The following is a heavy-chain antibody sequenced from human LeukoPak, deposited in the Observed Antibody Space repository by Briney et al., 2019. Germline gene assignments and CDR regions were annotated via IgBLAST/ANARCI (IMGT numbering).Heavy chain of an antibody. J-gene: IGHJ4*02. CDR2: IRYDGSNK. CDR3: AKDHLYSSSSFDY. Sequence: GGSLRLSCAASGFTFSSYGMHWVRQAPGRGLEWVAFIRYDGSNKYYADSVKGRFTISRDNSKNTLYLQMNSLRAEDTAVYYCAKDHLYSSSSFDYWGQGTLVTVSS. V-gene: IGHV3-30*02. CDR1: GFTFSSYG. D-gene: IGHD6-6*01.